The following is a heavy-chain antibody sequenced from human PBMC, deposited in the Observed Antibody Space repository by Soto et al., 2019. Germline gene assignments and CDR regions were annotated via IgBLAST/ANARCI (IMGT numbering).Heavy chain of an antibody. V-gene: IGHV4-39*01. Sequence: SETLSLTCTVSGGSISSSSYYWGWIRQPPGKGLEWIGSIYYSGSTYYNPSLKSRVTISVDTSKNQFSLKLSSVTAADTAVYYCARTPYFDYWGQGTLVTVSS. CDR2: IYYSGST. CDR3: ARTPYFDY. J-gene: IGHJ4*02. CDR1: GGSISSSSYY.